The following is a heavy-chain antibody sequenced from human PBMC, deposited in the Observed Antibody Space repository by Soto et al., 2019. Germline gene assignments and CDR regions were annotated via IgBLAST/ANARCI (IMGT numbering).Heavy chain of an antibody. V-gene: IGHV3-30-3*01. D-gene: IGHD3-9*01. J-gene: IGHJ3*02. CDR1: GFTFSNYA. CDR3: XXXLDXGXSXXGSFHI. CDR2: MSNDGSKK. Sequence: QVQLVESGGGVVQPGRSLRLSCAASGFTFSNYAMHWVRQAPGKGLQXXAVMSNDGSKKDCADSVKGRFTISRDNSKXXXXXXXXXXXXXXXXXXXXXXXLDXGXSXXGSFHIWGQGTMVTVSP.